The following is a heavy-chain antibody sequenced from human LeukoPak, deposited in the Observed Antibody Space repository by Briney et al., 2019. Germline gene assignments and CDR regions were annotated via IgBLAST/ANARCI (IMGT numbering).Heavy chain of an antibody. CDR2: INHSGST. V-gene: IGHV4-34*01. CDR1: GGSFSGYY. Sequence: PSETLSLTCAVYGGSFSGYYWSWIRQPPGKGLEWIGEINHSGSTNCNPSLKSRVTISVDTSKNQFSVKLTSVTAADTAVYYCARGPYYDSSGLSYNWFDPWGQGTLVTVSS. CDR3: ARGPYYDSSGLSYNWFDP. J-gene: IGHJ5*02. D-gene: IGHD3-22*01.